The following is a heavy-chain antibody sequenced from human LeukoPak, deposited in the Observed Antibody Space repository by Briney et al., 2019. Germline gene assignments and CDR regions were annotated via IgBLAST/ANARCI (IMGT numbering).Heavy chain of an antibody. CDR1: GGSISSSNW. V-gene: IGHV4-4*02. CDR3: ARTNSGSYFSRLDFDY. J-gene: IGHJ4*02. D-gene: IGHD1-26*01. Sequence: SETLSLTCAVSGGSISSSNWWGWVRQPPGKGLEWIGEIFHSGSTNYNPSLKSRVIISVDKSKNQFSLKLSSVTAADSAVYYCARTNSGSYFSRLDFDYWGQGTLVTVSS. CDR2: IFHSGST.